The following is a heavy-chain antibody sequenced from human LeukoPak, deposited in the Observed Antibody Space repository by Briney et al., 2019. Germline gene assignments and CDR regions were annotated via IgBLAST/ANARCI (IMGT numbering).Heavy chain of an antibody. Sequence: PGGSLRLYCAASGFTFTRHWMHWVRQAPGKGLEWVSRIKTDGTNTIYADFVEGRFTISRDNARNTLYLQMSSLRAGDTAVYYCGGSEDGYIDYWGQGTLVTVSS. CDR1: GFTFTRHW. D-gene: IGHD5-24*01. CDR2: IKTDGTNT. CDR3: GGSEDGYIDY. J-gene: IGHJ4*02. V-gene: IGHV3-74*01.